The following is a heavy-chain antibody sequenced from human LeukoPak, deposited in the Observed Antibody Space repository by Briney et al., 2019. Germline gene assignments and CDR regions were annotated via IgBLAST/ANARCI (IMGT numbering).Heavy chain of an antibody. CDR1: GFTFSSYW. CDR3: ARVRWDSSGWPPRDYYYMDV. J-gene: IGHJ6*03. V-gene: IGHV3-74*01. Sequence: GGSLRLSCAASGFTFSSYWMLWLRHAPGKALVWVSRINSGGSSPSYADYVKGRFTISRDNAKNTLYLQMNSLRAEDTAVYYCARVRWDSSGWPPRDYYYMDVWGKGTTVTVSS. D-gene: IGHD6-19*01. CDR2: INSGGSSP.